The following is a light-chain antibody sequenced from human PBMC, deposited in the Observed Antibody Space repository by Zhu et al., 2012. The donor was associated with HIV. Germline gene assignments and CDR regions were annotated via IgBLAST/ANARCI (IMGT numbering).Light chain of an antibody. V-gene: IGKV1-5*03. CDR1: QSTDTW. CDR2: EAS. J-gene: IGKJ1*01. CDR3: QQYNSYPWT. Sequence: DIQMTQSPSTLSASVGDTITITCRASQSTDTWLAWYQQKPGKAPKILIYEASHLKSGVPSRFSGSGFGTEFTLTISSLQPDDFATYYCQQYNSYPWTFGQGTKVEIK.